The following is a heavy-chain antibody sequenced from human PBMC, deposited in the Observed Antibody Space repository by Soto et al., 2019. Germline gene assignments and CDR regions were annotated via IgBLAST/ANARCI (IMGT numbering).Heavy chain of an antibody. Sequence: ASVKVSCKASGYTFTSYGISWVRQAPGQGLEWMGWISAHNGNTKYAQKLQGRVTMTTDTSTSTAYMELRSLRSDDTAVYYCAKDLGQQLVGYWGQGTLVTVSS. CDR2: ISAHNGNT. CDR1: GYTFTSYG. V-gene: IGHV1-18*01. CDR3: AKDLGQQLVGY. D-gene: IGHD6-13*01. J-gene: IGHJ4*02.